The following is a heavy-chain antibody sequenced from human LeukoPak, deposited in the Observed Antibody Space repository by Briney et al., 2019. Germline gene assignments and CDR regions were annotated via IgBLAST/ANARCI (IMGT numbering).Heavy chain of an antibody. CDR2: ISYDGSNK. Sequence: GGSLRLSCADSGFTFSSYVMHWVRQAPGKGLEWVAVISYDGSNKYYADSVKGRFTISRDNSKNTLYLQMNSLRPEDTSVYYCAKTGSGWYFDYWGQGTLVTVSS. V-gene: IGHV3-30*18. J-gene: IGHJ4*02. D-gene: IGHD6-19*01. CDR3: AKTGSGWYFDY. CDR1: GFTFSSYV.